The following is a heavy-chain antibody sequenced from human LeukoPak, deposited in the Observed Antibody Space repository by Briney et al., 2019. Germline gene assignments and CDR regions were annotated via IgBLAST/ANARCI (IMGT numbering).Heavy chain of an antibody. J-gene: IGHJ4*02. CDR1: GFTFSSYS. CDR3: AKSITMVRGVTPPFDY. V-gene: IGHV3-48*01. Sequence: SGGSLRLSCAASGFTFSSYSMNWVRQAPGKGLEWVSYISSSGSTIYYADSVKGRFTISRDNSKNTLYLQMNSLRAEDTAVYYCAKSITMVRGVTPPFDYWGQGTLVTVSS. CDR2: ISSSGSTI. D-gene: IGHD3-10*01.